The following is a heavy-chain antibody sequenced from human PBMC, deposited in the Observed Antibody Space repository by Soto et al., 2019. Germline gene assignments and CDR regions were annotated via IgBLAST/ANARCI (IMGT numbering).Heavy chain of an antibody. J-gene: IGHJ6*02. Sequence: ASVKVSCKASGGTFSSYAISWVRQAPGQGLEWMGGIIPIFGTANYAQKFQGRVTITADESTSTAYMELSSLRSEDTAVYYCARVLRIAARPHYYYGMDGWGQGTTVTVSS. V-gene: IGHV1-69*13. CDR3: ARVLRIAARPHYYYGMDG. CDR1: GGTFSSYA. D-gene: IGHD6-6*01. CDR2: IIPIFGTA.